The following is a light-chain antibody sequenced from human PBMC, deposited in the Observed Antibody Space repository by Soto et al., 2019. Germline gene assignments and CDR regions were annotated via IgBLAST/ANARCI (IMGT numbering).Light chain of an antibody. CDR1: QSISSY. V-gene: IGKV1-39*01. Sequence: DIQMTQSPSSLSASVGDRVTITCRASQSISSYLNWYQQKPGKAPKLLIYAASSLQSGVPSRFSGSGSGTDFTLTISRLQPEDFATYSCQQSYSTPLFGGGTKVEIK. J-gene: IGKJ4*01. CDR2: AAS. CDR3: QQSYSTPL.